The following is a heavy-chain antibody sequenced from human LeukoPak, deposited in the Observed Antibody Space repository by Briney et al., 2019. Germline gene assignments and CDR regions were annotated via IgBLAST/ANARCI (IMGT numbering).Heavy chain of an antibody. Sequence: AGGSLRLSCAASGFTFSNAWMSWVRQAPGKGLEWVGRIKSETDGGTTDYAAPVKGRFTISRDDSKSTLFLEMNSLKTEDTAVYYCTTGRARCSSTTCYTDGRFDPWGQGTLVTVSS. J-gene: IGHJ5*02. CDR3: TTGRARCSSTTCYTDGRFDP. CDR2: IKSETDGGTT. CDR1: GFTFSNAW. D-gene: IGHD2-2*02. V-gene: IGHV3-15*01.